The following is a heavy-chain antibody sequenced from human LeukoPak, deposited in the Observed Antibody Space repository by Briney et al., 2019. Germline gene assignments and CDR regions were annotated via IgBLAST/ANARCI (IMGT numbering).Heavy chain of an antibody. J-gene: IGHJ3*02. CDR1: AGSFSGYY. D-gene: IGHD3-10*01. Sequence: SETLSLTCAVYAGSFSGYYWSWIRQPPGKGLQCIGEINHSGSTNYNPSLKSRVTISVDTSKNQFSLKLSSVTAADTAVYYCARRAYYYGSGSARPNAFDIWGQGTMVTVSS. CDR2: INHSGST. CDR3: ARRAYYYGSGSARPNAFDI. V-gene: IGHV4-34*01.